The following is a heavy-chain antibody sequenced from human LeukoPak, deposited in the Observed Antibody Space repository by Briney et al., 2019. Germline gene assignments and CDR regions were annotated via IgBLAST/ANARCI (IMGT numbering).Heavy chain of an antibody. CDR3: VTTPDAFDI. CDR1: GGSISSSSYY. CDR2: IYYSGST. V-gene: IGHV4-39*07. Sequence: SETLSLTCTVSGGSISSSSYYWGWIRQPPGKGLEWIGSIYYSGSTYYNPSLKSRVTISVDTSKNQFSLKLSSVTAADTAVYYCVTTPDAFDIWGQGTMATVSS. J-gene: IGHJ3*02.